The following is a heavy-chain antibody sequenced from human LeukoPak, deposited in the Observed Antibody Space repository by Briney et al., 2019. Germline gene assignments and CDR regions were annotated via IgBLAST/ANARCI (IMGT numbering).Heavy chain of an antibody. J-gene: IGHJ5*02. CDR2: ISSSSSYI. CDR1: GFTFSSYS. CDR3: ARDSVQWLRGTENWFDP. V-gene: IGHV3-21*01. Sequence: GGSLRLSCAASGFTFSSYSMNWVRQAPGKGLEWVSSISSSSSYIYYADSVKGRFTISRDNAKNSLYLQMNSLRAEDTAVYYCARDSVQWLRGTENWFDPWGQGTLVTVSS. D-gene: IGHD5-12*01.